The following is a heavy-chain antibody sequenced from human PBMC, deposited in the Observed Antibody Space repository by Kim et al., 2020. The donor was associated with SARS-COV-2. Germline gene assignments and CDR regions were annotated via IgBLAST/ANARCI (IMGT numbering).Heavy chain of an antibody. V-gene: IGHV3-11*04. J-gene: IGHJ4*02. CDR2: GNPM. CDR3: ARGHLELVY. Sequence: GNPMSSAYSVRGRFPVARDNAQNSLYLQMNSLRDEDTAVYYCARGHLELVYWGQGTLVTVSS.